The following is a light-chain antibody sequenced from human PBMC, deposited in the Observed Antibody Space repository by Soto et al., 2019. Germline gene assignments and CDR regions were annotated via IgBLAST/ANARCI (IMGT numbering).Light chain of an antibody. CDR3: SSSTSSSTLV. Sequence: QSALTQPASVSGSPGQSITISCTGTASDVGAYDYVSWYQHHPGKPPKLLIFEVRDRPSGVSNRFSGSKSGNTASLTISGLQPKDEADYFCSSSTSSSTLVFGTVTKVTVL. CDR1: ASDVGAYDY. J-gene: IGLJ1*01. V-gene: IGLV2-14*01. CDR2: EVR.